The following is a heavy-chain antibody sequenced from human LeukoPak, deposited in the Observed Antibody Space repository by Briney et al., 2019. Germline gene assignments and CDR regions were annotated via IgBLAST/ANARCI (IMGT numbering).Heavy chain of an antibody. CDR1: GFTFSSYG. Sequence: PGGSLRLSCAASGFTFSSYGMSWVRQAPGKGLEWVAVISYDGSNKYYADSVKGRFTISRDNSKNTLYLQMNSLRAEDTAVYYCAKGHSSSWYYFDYWGQGTLVTVSS. CDR3: AKGHSSSWYYFDY. V-gene: IGHV3-30*18. CDR2: ISYDGSNK. J-gene: IGHJ4*02. D-gene: IGHD6-13*01.